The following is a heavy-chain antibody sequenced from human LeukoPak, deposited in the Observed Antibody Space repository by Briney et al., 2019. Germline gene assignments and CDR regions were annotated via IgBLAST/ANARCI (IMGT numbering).Heavy chain of an antibody. V-gene: IGHV4-4*02. CDR3: ARAGGSYAYDAFDI. J-gene: IGHJ3*02. CDR1: GGSITSSNW. CDR2: IYQSGST. Sequence: SETLSLTCAVSGGSITSSNWWSWVRQPPGKGLEWIGEIYQSGSTNYNPSLKSRVIISLDKSKNQISLKLSSVTAADTAVYYCARAGGSYAYDAFDIWGQGTMVTASS. D-gene: IGHD1-26*01.